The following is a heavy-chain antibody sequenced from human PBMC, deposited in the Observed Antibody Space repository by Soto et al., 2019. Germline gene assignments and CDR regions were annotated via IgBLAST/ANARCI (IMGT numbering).Heavy chain of an antibody. J-gene: IGHJ3*02. CDR3: ARGLISGYYLYDAFDI. Sequence: SETLSLTCTVSCGSISGYYWSWIRQPPGKGLEWIGYMYNTGSTVYNPSFKSRVTISVDTSKNQFSLKLSSVTAADTAVYYCARGLISGYYLYDAFDIWGQGTMVTVSS. CDR2: MYNTGST. D-gene: IGHD3-22*01. V-gene: IGHV4-59*01. CDR1: CGSISGYY.